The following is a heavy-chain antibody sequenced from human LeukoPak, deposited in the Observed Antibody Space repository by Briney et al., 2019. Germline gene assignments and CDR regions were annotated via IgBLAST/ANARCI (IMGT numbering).Heavy chain of an antibody. CDR1: GYIFTNYW. Sequence: GESLKISCKGSGYIFTNYWIGWVRQMPGKGLEWMGIIYPGDSDTRYSPSFQGQVTISADKSISTAYLQWSSLKASDTAMYYCARLDGSGSYSNWFDPWGQGTLVTVSS. CDR3: ARLDGSGSYSNWFDP. V-gene: IGHV5-51*01. CDR2: IYPGDSDT. J-gene: IGHJ5*02. D-gene: IGHD3-10*01.